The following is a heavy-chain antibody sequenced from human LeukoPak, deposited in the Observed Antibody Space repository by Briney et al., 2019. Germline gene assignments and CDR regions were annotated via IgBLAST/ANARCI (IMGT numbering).Heavy chain of an antibody. J-gene: IGHJ4*02. D-gene: IGHD3-9*01. CDR1: GFTVSSNY. V-gene: IGHV3-23*01. CDR2: ISGSGGST. Sequence: GGSLRLSCAASGFTVSSNYMSWVRQAPGKGLEWVSAISGSGGSTYYADSVKGRFTISRDNSKNTLYLQMTSLRAEDTAVYYCATRGNILAGYPYYFDYWGQGTLVTVSS. CDR3: ATRGNILAGYPYYFDY.